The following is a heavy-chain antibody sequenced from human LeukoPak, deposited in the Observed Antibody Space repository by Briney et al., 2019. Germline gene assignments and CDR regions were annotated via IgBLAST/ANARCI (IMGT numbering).Heavy chain of an antibody. D-gene: IGHD5-24*01. CDR2: INQDGSEK. V-gene: IGHV3-7*01. J-gene: IGHJ4*02. Sequence: GGSLRLSCAVSGLRFGSFWMSWVRQAPGKGLEWVANINQDGSEKYFVDSVRGRFTISRDNSKNSLHLQMNTLRAEDTAVYYCARERDGSFLDYWGQGTLVTVSS. CDR1: GLRFGSFW. CDR3: ARERDGSFLDY.